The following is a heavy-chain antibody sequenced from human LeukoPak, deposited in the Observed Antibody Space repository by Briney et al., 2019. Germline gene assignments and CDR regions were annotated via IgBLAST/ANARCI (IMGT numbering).Heavy chain of an antibody. D-gene: IGHD3-22*01. CDR1: GFTFRNYG. CDR3: AKDQRHYYDSSGFLTPDY. CDR2: ISYDGSKK. Sequence: PGRSLRLSGAASGFTFRNYGMHWVRQAPGKGLEWVAVISYDGSKKYYADSVKGRFTISRDNSENMLYLQMNSVRAEDTAVFYCAKDQRHYYDSSGFLTPDYWGQGTLVTVSS. V-gene: IGHV3-30*18. J-gene: IGHJ4*02.